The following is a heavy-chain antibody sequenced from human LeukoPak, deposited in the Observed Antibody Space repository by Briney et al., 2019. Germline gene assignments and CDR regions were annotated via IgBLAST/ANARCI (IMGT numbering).Heavy chain of an antibody. CDR1: GYTLTGYY. CDR3: ARAGSSWYVYFDY. Sequence: ASVKVSCKASGYTLTGYYMHWVRQAPGQGLEWMGWINPNSGGTNYAQKFQGRVTMTRDTSISTAYMELSRLRSDDTAVYYCARAGSSWYVYFDYWGQGTLVTVSS. CDR2: INPNSGGT. D-gene: IGHD6-13*01. J-gene: IGHJ4*02. V-gene: IGHV1-2*02.